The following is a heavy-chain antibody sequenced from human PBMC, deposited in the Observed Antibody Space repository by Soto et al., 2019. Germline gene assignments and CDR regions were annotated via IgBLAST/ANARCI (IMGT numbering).Heavy chain of an antibody. CDR1: GGSLSTYY. J-gene: IGHJ4*02. Sequence: QVQLQESGPGLVKPSETLSLTCTVSGGSLSTYYWSWSRQPPGKGLEWIGYIYYTGSTHSNPSLKSRVSISLDTSTNHFSLQLTSVTAADTAVYYCARDKGGWPDYWGQGTLVTVSS. CDR3: ARDKGGWPDY. CDR2: IYYTGST. D-gene: IGHD1-26*01. V-gene: IGHV4-59*01.